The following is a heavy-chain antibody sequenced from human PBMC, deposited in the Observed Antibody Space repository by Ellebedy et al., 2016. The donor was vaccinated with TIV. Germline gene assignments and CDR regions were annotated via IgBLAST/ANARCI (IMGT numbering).Heavy chain of an antibody. V-gene: IGHV3-23*01. D-gene: IGHD2-15*01. J-gene: IGHJ4*02. CDR2: ISGSGGST. CDR3: AKEGARYCSGGSCGRDYFDY. Sequence: GESLKISXAASGFTFSSYAMSWVRQAPGKGLEWVSAISGSGGSTYYADSVKGRFTISRDNSKNTLYLQMNSLRAEDTAVYYCAKEGARYCSGGSCGRDYFDYWGQGTLVTVSS. CDR1: GFTFSSYA.